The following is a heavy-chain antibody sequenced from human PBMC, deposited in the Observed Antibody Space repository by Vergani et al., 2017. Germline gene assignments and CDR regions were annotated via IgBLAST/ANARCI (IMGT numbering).Heavy chain of an antibody. V-gene: IGHV1-69*18. D-gene: IGHD3-3*01. CDR2: IIPIFGTA. Sequence: QVQLVQSGAEVKKPGSSVKVSCKASGGTFSSYAISWVRQAPGQGLEWMGRIIPIFGTANYAHKFQGRVTITADESTSTADMELSSLGSEDTAGDYCARGGGASSYYDFWSGYPQDYYYYYMDVGGKGTTVTVSS. CDR3: ARGGGASSYYDFWSGYPQDYYYYYMDV. CDR1: GGTFSSYA. J-gene: IGHJ6*03.